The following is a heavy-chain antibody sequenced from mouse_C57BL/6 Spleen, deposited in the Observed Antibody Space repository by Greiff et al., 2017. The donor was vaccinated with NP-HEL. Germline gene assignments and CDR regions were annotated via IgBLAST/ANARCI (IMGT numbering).Heavy chain of an antibody. Sequence: EVKLQESGPGLVKPSQSLSLTCSVTGYSITSGYYWNWIRQFPGNKLEWMGYISYDGSNNYNPSLKNRISITRDTSKNQFFLKLNSVTTEDTATYYCASLRDYDDGAWFAYWGQGTLVTVSA. CDR3: ASLRDYDDGAWFAY. V-gene: IGHV3-6*01. CDR2: ISYDGSN. J-gene: IGHJ3*01. CDR1: GYSITSGYY. D-gene: IGHD2-4*01.